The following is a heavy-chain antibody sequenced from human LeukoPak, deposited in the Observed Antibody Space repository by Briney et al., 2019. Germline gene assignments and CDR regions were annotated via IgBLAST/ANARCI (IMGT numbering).Heavy chain of an antibody. CDR3: ARDLGYCTNGVCRTRFDY. Sequence: GGSLRLSCEGSAFIFSGLWMNWVHQTPGKGLEWVASVKEDGSERQYVDSVKGRFSISRDNTKGSLFLQLNSLRAEDTAVYYCARDLGYCTNGVCRTRFDYWGQGTLVAVSS. CDR1: AFIFSGLW. J-gene: IGHJ4*02. CDR2: VKEDGSER. V-gene: IGHV3-7*03. D-gene: IGHD2-8*01.